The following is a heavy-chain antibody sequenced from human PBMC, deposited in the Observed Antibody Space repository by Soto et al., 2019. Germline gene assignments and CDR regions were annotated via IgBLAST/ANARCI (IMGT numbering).Heavy chain of an antibody. D-gene: IGHD6-6*01. V-gene: IGHV3-23*01. J-gene: IGHJ5*02. CDR2: ISGSGGST. CDR1: GFTFSSYA. Sequence: GGSLRLSCAASGFTFSSYAMSWVRQAPGKGLEWVSAISGSGGSTYYADPVKGRFTISRDNSKNTLYLQMNSLRAEDTAVYYCAKNPSVAARPRWFDPWGQGTLVTVSS. CDR3: AKNPSVAARPRWFDP.